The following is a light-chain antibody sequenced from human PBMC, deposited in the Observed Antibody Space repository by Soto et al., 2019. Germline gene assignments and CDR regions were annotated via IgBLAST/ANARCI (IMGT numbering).Light chain of an antibody. CDR1: QNINTN. CDR2: HAS. V-gene: IGKV3-15*01. Sequence: EIEMTQSPATLSLSPGERATLSCRASQNINTNLAWYQQSPGRAPRLFIYHASTRATDIPDRFSGSGSGTEFTLTISSLQSEDFAVYYCQQLTDWPPQWTFGQGTKVEIK. CDR3: QQLTDWPPQWT. J-gene: IGKJ1*01.